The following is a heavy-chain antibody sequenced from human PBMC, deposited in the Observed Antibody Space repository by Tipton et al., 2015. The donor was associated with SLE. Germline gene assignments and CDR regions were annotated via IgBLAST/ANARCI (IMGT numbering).Heavy chain of an antibody. D-gene: IGHD6-19*01. CDR1: GGSFSGYY. Sequence: TLSLTCAVYGGSFSGYYWSWIRQPPGKGLEWIGYIYYSGRTNYNPSLKSRVTISGDTSKNQFSLKLSPVTAADTAVYYCARAGGQWLVLGWGQGTLVTVSS. V-gene: IGHV4-59*01. CDR3: ARAGGQWLVLG. J-gene: IGHJ4*02. CDR2: IYYSGRT.